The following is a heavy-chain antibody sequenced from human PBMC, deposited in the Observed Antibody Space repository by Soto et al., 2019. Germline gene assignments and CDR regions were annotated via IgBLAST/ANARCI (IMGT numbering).Heavy chain of an antibody. CDR2: IWYDGSNK. CDR1: GFTFSSYG. V-gene: IGHV3-33*01. CDR3: ARDRDPFGEDYYYGMDV. J-gene: IGHJ6*02. D-gene: IGHD3-10*01. Sequence: GGSLRLSCAASGFTFSSYGMHWVRQAPGKGLEWVAVIWYDGSNKYYADSVKGRFTISRDNSKNTLYLQMNSLRAEDTAVYYCARDRDPFGEDYYYGMDVWGQGTTVTVSS.